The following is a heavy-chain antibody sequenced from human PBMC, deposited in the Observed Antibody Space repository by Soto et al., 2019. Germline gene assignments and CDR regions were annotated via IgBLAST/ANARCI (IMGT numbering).Heavy chain of an antibody. D-gene: IGHD6-19*01. J-gene: IGHJ5*02. V-gene: IGHV4-59*01. Sequence: QVQLHASGPGLVKPSETLALTCTVSGGSISSYYWSWIRQPPGKGLEWIGYIYYSGSTNSNPSLKSRVTISVDTSKNQFSLQLSSVTAADTAVYYCARVPDSSGWNEYWFDPWGQGTLVIVSS. CDR3: ARVPDSSGWNEYWFDP. CDR1: GGSISSYY. CDR2: IYYSGST.